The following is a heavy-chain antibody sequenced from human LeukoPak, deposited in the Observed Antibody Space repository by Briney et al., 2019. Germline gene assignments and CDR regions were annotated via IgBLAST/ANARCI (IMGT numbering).Heavy chain of an antibody. CDR3: AKDEEVATINY. V-gene: IGHV3-30*18. CDR2: ISYDGNNK. Sequence: PGGSLRLSCAASGFTFSSYDMHWVCQAPGKGLEWVAVISYDGNNKYYADSVKGRFTISRNNSKNTLYLQMNSLRAEDTAVYYCAKDEEVATINYWGQGTLVTVSS. CDR1: GFTFSSYD. J-gene: IGHJ4*02. D-gene: IGHD5-24*01.